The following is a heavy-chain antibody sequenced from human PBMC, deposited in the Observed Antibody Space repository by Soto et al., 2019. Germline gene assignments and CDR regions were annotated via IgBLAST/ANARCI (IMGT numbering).Heavy chain of an antibody. V-gene: IGHV1-69*12. Sequence: QVQLVQSVAEVKKPGSSVKVSCKASGGTFSSYAISWVRQAPGQGLEWMGGIIPIFGTANYAQKFQGRVTITADESTSTAYRELSSLRSEDTAVYYCARDRNQGLDYYYGMDVWGQGTTVTVSS. CDR1: GGTFSSYA. CDR2: IIPIFGTA. CDR3: ARDRNQGLDYYYGMDV. J-gene: IGHJ6*02.